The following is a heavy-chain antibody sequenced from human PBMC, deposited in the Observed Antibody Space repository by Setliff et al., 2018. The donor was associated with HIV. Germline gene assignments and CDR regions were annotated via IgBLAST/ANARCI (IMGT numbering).Heavy chain of an antibody. Sequence: SETLSLTCAVYGGPLSGHYWSWIRQPPGQGLEWIGETSHSGKTNYNPSLKSRVTISVDMSKNQFSLKLSSVTAADAAVYYCASRVYYYDSSGYLREEGFDPWGQGTQEVTVSS. CDR2: TSHSGKT. D-gene: IGHD3-22*01. CDR3: ASRVYYYDSSGYLREEGFDP. J-gene: IGHJ5*02. CDR1: GGPLSGHY. V-gene: IGHV4-34*01.